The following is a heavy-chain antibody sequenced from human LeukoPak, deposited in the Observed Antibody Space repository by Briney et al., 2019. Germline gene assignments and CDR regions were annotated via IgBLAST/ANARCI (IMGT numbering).Heavy chain of an antibody. Sequence: GSLRLSCAASGFTFSSYAMSWIRQPPGKGLEWIGEINHSGSTNYNPSLKSRVTISVDTSKNQFSLKLSSVTAADTAVYYCASRHYDFWSGTPPDVWGQGTTVTVSS. V-gene: IGHV4-34*01. CDR1: GFTFSSYA. CDR3: ASRHYDFWSGTPPDV. D-gene: IGHD3-3*01. J-gene: IGHJ6*02. CDR2: INHSGST.